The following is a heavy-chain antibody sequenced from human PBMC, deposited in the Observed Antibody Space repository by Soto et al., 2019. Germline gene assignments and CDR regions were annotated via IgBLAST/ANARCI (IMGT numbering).Heavy chain of an antibody. CDR2: LDPSDSYA. CDR1: GYNFTNYW. V-gene: IGHV5-10-1*01. Sequence: GESLQISCTGSGYNFTNYWITWGRQMPGKGLEWMGRLDPSDSYAIYSLSSQGHVTISADKSISTAYLQWSSLKASDTARYYGARLGTTVPTPCDIWGQGTMVTVSS. CDR3: ARLGTTVPTPCDI. J-gene: IGHJ3*02. D-gene: IGHD4-17*01.